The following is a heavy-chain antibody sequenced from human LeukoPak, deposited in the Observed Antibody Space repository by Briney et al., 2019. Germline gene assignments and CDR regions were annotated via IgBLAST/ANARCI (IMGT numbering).Heavy chain of an antibody. CDR2: ISGDGDST. V-gene: IGHV3-64*01. CDR1: GFTFSSYT. Sequence: TGGSLRLSCTASGFTFSSYTMYWVRQAPGKGLEYVSAISGDGDSTFYANSVKGRFTTSRDNSKNTLYLQMGSLRAEDMAVYYCARRGGGDYDYYFDYWGQGTLVTVSS. CDR3: ARRGGGDYDYYFDY. D-gene: IGHD4-17*01. J-gene: IGHJ4*02.